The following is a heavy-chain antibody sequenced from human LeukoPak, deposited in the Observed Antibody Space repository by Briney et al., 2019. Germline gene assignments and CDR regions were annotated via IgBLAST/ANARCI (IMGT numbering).Heavy chain of an antibody. CDR1: GFTFSSYA. Sequence: GGSLRLSCAASGFTFSSYAMHWVRQAPGKGLEWVAVISYDGSNKYYADSVKGRFTISRDNSKNTLYLQMNSLRAEDTAIYYCATNSGGLRPWGQGTLVTVSS. CDR3: ATNSGGLRP. CDR2: ISYDGSNK. V-gene: IGHV3-30-3*01. D-gene: IGHD4-23*01. J-gene: IGHJ5*02.